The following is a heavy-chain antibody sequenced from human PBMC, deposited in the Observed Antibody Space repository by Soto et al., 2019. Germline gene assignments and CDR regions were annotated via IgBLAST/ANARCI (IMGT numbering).Heavy chain of an antibody. V-gene: IGHV4-30-4*01. J-gene: IGHJ3*02. CDR2: IYYSGST. CDR3: ARDRYYYDGSGYFNDAFDI. CDR1: GGSISSGDYY. D-gene: IGHD3-22*01. Sequence: SETLSLTCTVSGGSISSGDYYWSWIRQPPGKGLEWIGYIYYSGSTCYNPSLKSRVTISVDTSKNQFSLKLSSVTAADTAVYYCARDRYYYDGSGYFNDAFDIWGQGTMVT.